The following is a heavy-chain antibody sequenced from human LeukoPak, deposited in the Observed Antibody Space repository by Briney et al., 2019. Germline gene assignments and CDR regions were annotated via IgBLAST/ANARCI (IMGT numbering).Heavy chain of an antibody. D-gene: IGHD2-2*03. Sequence: GGSLRLSCAASGFTFSSYGMQWIRQAPGKGLEWVAVILYDGSNKYYADSVKGRFTISRDNSKNSLYLQMNSLRVEDTAVYYCTCDLDRSDGLWGQGTMVTVSS. CDR3: TCDLDRSDGL. V-gene: IGHV3-30*03. CDR2: ILYDGSNK. J-gene: IGHJ3*01. CDR1: GFTFSSYG.